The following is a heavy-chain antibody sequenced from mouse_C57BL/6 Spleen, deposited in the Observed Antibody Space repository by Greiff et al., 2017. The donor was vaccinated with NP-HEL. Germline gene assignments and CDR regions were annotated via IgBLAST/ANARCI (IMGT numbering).Heavy chain of an antibody. D-gene: IGHD2-5*01. J-gene: IGHJ2*01. V-gene: IGHV14-4*01. Sequence: EVQLQQSGAELVRPGASVKLSCTASGFNIKDDYMHWVKQRPEQGLEWIGWIDPENGDTEYASKFQGKATITADTSSNTAYLQLSSLTSEDTAVYYCTTNRVGHSNYGFDYWGQGTTLTVSS. CDR2: IDPENGDT. CDR1: GFNIKDDY. CDR3: TTNRVGHSNYGFDY.